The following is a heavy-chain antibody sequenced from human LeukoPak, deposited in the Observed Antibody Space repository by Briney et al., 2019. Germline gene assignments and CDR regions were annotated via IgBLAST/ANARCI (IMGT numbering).Heavy chain of an antibody. CDR1: GGSFSGYY. Sequence: SETLSLTCAVSGGSFSGYYWSRIHQPPGKGLEWIGEINHSGSTNYNPSLKSRVTISVDTSKNQFSLKLSSVTAADTAVYYCARGGWVGVNWQKRIFNWFDPWGQGTLVTVSS. V-gene: IGHV4-34*01. CDR3: ARGGWVGVNWQKRIFNWFDP. J-gene: IGHJ5*02. D-gene: IGHD6-19*01. CDR2: INHSGST.